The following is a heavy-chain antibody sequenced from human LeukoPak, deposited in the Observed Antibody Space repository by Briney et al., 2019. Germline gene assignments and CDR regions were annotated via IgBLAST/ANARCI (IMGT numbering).Heavy chain of an antibody. V-gene: IGHV1-46*01. CDR2: INPSGGSA. D-gene: IGHD3-9*01. CDR3: ARVDRYLVDY. CDR1: GYTFTSYY. Sequence: GASVKVSCKASGYTFTSYYMHWVRQAPGQGLEWMGIINPSGGSASYAQKFQGRVTMTTDTSTSTAYMELRSLRSDDTAVYYCARVDRYLVDYWGQGTLVTVSS. J-gene: IGHJ4*02.